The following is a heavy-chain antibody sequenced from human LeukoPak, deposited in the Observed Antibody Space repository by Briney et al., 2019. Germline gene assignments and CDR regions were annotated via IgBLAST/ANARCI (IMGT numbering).Heavy chain of an antibody. D-gene: IGHD2-2*01. J-gene: IGHJ4*02. CDR3: ARRPLCSTSSSYDFDY. CDR1: GYYFTTYL. CDR2: IYPAGSDT. Sequence: GDSLKISCKRSGYYFTTYLIGWVRQTRRKGLEWMGIIYPAGSDTTYNPSLQGHVTISADKSITTAYLQSSSLSASDTAMYYCARRPLCSTSSSYDFDYWGQGTLVTVSS. V-gene: IGHV5-51*01.